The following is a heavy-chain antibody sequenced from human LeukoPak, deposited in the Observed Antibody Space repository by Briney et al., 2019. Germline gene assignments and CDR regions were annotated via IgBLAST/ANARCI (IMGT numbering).Heavy chain of an antibody. CDR3: ARSRITMVRGVHPYYYYYMDV. V-gene: IGHV3-21*01. D-gene: IGHD3-10*01. Sequence: GGSLRLSCAASGFTFSSYSMNWVRQAPGKGLEWVSSISSSSSYIYYAGSVKGRFTISRDNAKNSLYLQMNSLRAEDTAVYYCARSRITMVRGVHPYYYYYMDVWGKGTTVTVSS. J-gene: IGHJ6*03. CDR2: ISSSSSYI. CDR1: GFTFSSYS.